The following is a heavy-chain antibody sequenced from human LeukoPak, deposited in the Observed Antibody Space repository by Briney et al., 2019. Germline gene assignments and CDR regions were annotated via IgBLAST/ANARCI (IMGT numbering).Heavy chain of an antibody. CDR2: IKSKTDGETA. D-gene: IGHD5/OR15-5a*01. J-gene: IGHJ4*02. CDR3: ATDDPHLSN. Sequence: PGGSLRLSCAVSGFTFTGGWLRWVRQAQGKGMEWVGRIKSKTDGETADYAAPVRGRFTISRDDSNNSLYLLISSLKIEDTGVYYCATDDPHLSNGGQGTLVTVS. V-gene: IGHV3-15*01. CDR1: GFTFTGGW.